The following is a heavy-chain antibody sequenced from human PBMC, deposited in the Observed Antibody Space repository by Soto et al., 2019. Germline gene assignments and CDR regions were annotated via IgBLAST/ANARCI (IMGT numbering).Heavy chain of an antibody. J-gene: IGHJ1*01. Sequence: PSETLSLTCAVSGGSISSGGYSWSWIRQPPGKGLEWIGYIYHSGSTYYNPSLKSRVTISIDRSKNQFSLKLSSVTAADTAVYYCAIGITMVRGVIIHYFQHWGQGTLVTVSS. V-gene: IGHV4-30-2*01. CDR3: AIGITMVRGVIIHYFQH. CDR2: IYHSGST. D-gene: IGHD3-10*01. CDR1: GGSISSGGYS.